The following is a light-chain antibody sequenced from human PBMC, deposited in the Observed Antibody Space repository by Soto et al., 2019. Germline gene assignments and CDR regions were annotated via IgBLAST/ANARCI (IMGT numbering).Light chain of an antibody. CDR1: QSVSSSY. V-gene: IGKV3-20*01. Sequence: EIVLTQSPGTLSLSPGERATLSCRASQSVSSSYLAWYQQKPGQAPRLLIYGASSRATGIPDRFSGSGSGTNFPLTISRLEAESFAMYYRQQDGSNFRPGTKVDIK. CDR2: GAS. CDR3: QQDGSN. J-gene: IGKJ3*01.